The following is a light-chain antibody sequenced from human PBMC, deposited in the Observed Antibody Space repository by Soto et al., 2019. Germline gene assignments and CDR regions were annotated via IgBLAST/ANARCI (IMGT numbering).Light chain of an antibody. J-gene: IGLJ2*01. CDR1: SGHSSYA. V-gene: IGLV4-69*01. CDR2: LNSDGSH. Sequence: QPVLTQSPSASASLGASVKLTCTLCSGHSSYAIAWHQQQPEKGPRYLMKLNSDGSHNKGDGIPDRFSGSSSGAERYLTISSLQSEDEADYYCQTWGTGIQVFGGGTKVTVL. CDR3: QTWGTGIQV.